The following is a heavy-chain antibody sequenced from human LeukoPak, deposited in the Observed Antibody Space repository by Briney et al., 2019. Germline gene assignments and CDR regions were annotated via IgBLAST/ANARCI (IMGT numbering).Heavy chain of an antibody. D-gene: IGHD5-12*01. CDR2: ISAYNGNS. Sequence: ASVKVSCKASGYIFTSYGISWVRQAPGQGLEWMGWISAYNGNSNYAQRLQGRVTMTTDTSTSTAYMELRSLRSDDTAVYYCARAVVGGYDTGWFDPWGQGTLVTVSS. CDR3: ARAVVGGYDTGWFDP. CDR1: GYIFTSYG. V-gene: IGHV1-18*01. J-gene: IGHJ5*02.